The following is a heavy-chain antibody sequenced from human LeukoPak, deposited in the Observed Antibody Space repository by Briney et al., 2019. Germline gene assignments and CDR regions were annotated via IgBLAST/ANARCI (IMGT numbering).Heavy chain of an antibody. D-gene: IGHD6-13*01. CDR3: ARSARQLAPFDY. J-gene: IGHJ4*02. V-gene: IGHV1-46*01. Sequence: ASVKVSCKASGYTFTSYYMHWVGQAPGQGLEWMGIINPSGGSTSYAQKFQGRVTMTRDTSTSTVYMELSSLRSEDTAVYYCARSARQLAPFDYWGQGTLVTVSS. CDR2: INPSGGST. CDR1: GYTFTSYY.